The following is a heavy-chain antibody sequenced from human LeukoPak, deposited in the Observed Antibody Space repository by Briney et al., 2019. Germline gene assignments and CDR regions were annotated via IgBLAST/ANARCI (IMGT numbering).Heavy chain of an antibody. D-gene: IGHD4-11*01. CDR1: GFTFSSYG. CDR2: IWSDASNR. CDR3: AKDAQRGFDYSNSLEY. Sequence: PGRSLRLSCAASGFTFSSYGMHWVRQAPGTGLEWVAVIWSDASNRYYADSVKGRFTISRDNFKKTVYLQMNSLKVEDTAVYYCAKDAQRGFDYSNSLEYWGQGTLATVSS. V-gene: IGHV3-33*06. J-gene: IGHJ4*02.